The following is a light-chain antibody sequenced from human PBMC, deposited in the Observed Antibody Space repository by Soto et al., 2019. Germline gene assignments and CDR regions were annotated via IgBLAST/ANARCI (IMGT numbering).Light chain of an antibody. J-gene: IGKJ4*01. CDR2: DAS. Sequence: EMVMTQSPATLSLSPGERAPLSCRASQSVSSNLAWYQQKPGQAPRLLIYDASNRATGIPARFSGSGSGTDFTLTIISLEPEDFAVYYCLQRYNWPLTFGGGTKVDIK. CDR1: QSVSSN. V-gene: IGKV3-11*01. CDR3: LQRYNWPLT.